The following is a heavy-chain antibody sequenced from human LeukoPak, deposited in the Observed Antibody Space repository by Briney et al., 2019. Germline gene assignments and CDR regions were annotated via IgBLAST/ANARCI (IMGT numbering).Heavy chain of an antibody. CDR2: ISDDGRDT. D-gene: IGHD2-2*01. CDR3: AAKNSGLYPFYY. CDR1: GFSFLSFA. V-gene: IGHV3-23*01. J-gene: IGHJ4*02. Sequence: GGSLRLSCAASGFSFLSFATSWVRQAPGKGPEWVSGISDDGRDTRYADSVKGRFTISRDNPGRLLYLQMNNLRDEDTAIYYCAAKNSGLYPFYYWGQGTQVTVSS.